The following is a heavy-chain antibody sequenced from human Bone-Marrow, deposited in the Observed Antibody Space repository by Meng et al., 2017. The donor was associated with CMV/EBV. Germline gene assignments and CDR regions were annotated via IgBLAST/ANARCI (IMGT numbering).Heavy chain of an antibody. D-gene: IGHD5-12*01. J-gene: IGHJ6*02. CDR3: ARDLWEDSGYDYYYGMDV. CDR1: GFTFSSFS. V-gene: IGHV3-21*01. Sequence: GSLRLSCAASGFTFSSFSMNWVRQAPGKGLEWVSSISSSSSDIYYADSVKRRCTISRDNAKNSLYLQMNSLRAENAAVYFCARDLWEDSGYDYYYGMDVWGQGTTVTVSS. CDR2: ISSSSSDI.